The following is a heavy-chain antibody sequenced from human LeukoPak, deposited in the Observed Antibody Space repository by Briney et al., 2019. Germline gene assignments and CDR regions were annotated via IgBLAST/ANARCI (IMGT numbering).Heavy chain of an antibody. Sequence: PSETLSLTCTVSGGSISSYYWSWIRQPAGKGLEWIGRIYTSGSTNYNPSLKSRVTISVDTSKNQFSLKLSSVTAADTAVYYCARDSYGRRGFSYYYYGMDVWGQGTTVTVSS. CDR3: ARDSYGRRGFSYYYYGMDV. CDR1: GGSISSYY. V-gene: IGHV4-4*07. CDR2: IYTSGST. J-gene: IGHJ6*02. D-gene: IGHD5-18*01.